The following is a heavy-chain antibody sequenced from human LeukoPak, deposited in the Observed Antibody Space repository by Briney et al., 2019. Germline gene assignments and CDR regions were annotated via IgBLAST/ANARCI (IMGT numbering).Heavy chain of an antibody. V-gene: IGHV4-59*08. CDR1: GGSVSSYY. CDR3: ARGAGPSSGWYKYYYMDV. CDR2: MSYSGRT. D-gene: IGHD6-19*01. J-gene: IGHJ6*03. Sequence: PSETLSLTCTVSGGSVSSYYWSWIRQTPEKGLEWIGYMSYSGRTDYGPSLKSRVTMSVNTSKNQFSLKLSSVTAADTAVYYCARGAGPSSGWYKYYYMDVWGKGTTVTISS.